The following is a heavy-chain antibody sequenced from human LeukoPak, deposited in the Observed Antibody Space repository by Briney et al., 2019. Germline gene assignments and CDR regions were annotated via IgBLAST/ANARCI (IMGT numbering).Heavy chain of an antibody. V-gene: IGHV3-23*01. CDR3: AKGRRELLWFGEPWRLDFDY. CDR2: ISGSGGST. J-gene: IGHJ4*02. D-gene: IGHD3-10*01. CDR1: GFTVSSNY. Sequence: PGGSLRPSCAASGFTVSSNYMSWVRQAPGKGLEWVSAISGSGGSTYYADSVKGRFTISRDNSKNTLYLQMNSLRAEDTAVYYCAKGRRELLWFGEPWRLDFDYWGQGTLVTVSS.